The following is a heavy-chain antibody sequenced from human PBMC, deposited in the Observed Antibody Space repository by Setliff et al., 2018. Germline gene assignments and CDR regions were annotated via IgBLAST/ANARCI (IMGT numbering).Heavy chain of an antibody. Sequence: EASVKVSCKASGYTFTNYAMNWVRQAPGQGLEWMGWINTNTGFPTYAQGFTGRFVLSLDTSVSTAYLQISSVKAEDTAVYYCARGYCSGGSCADFDYWGQGTLVTVPQ. CDR1: GYTFTNYA. V-gene: IGHV7-4-1*02. CDR2: INTNTGFP. J-gene: IGHJ4*02. D-gene: IGHD2-15*01. CDR3: ARGYCSGGSCADFDY.